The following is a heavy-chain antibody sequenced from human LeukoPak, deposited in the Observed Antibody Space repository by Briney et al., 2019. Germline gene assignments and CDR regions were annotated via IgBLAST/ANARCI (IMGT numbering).Heavy chain of an antibody. CDR3: ARLASGSYGPLTPFDY. Sequence: SETLSLTCTVSGGSISSYYWSWIRQPPGKGLEWIGDIYYSGSTNYNPSLKRRVTISVDTSKNQFYLRLSSVTAADTAVYYSARLASGSYGPLTPFDYWGQGTLVTVSS. J-gene: IGHJ4*02. CDR1: GGSISSYY. V-gene: IGHV4-59*08. D-gene: IGHD1-26*01. CDR2: IYYSGST.